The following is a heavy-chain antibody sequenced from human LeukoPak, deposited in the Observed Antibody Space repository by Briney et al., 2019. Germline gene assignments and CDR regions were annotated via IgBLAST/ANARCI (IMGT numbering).Heavy chain of an antibody. D-gene: IGHD6-19*01. V-gene: IGHV4-39*07. CDR3: AGERGEEYSSGWYKTNYFYN. Sequence: SETLSLTCTVSGDSFTSVTDYWAWIRQPPGTGLEWIASGDYSGGTYYNPSLESRVAISADMSKNRISLKLTSVTGADTAVYYCAGERGEEYSSGWYKTNYFYNWGQGIRVTVSS. J-gene: IGHJ4*02. CDR1: GDSFTSVTDY. CDR2: GDYSGGT.